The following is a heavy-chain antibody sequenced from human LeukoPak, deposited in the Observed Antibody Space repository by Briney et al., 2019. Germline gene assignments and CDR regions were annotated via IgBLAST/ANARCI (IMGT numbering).Heavy chain of an antibody. J-gene: IGHJ6*03. CDR2: ISSSSSYI. CDR1: GFTFSSYE. CDR3: AKDPGSSHYYYYYMDV. Sequence: PGGSLRLSCAASGFTFSSYEMNWVRQAPGKGLEWVSSISSSSSYIYYADYVKGRFTISRDNSKNTLYLQMNSLRAEDTAIYYCAKDPGSSHYYYYYMDVWGKGTTVTVSS. D-gene: IGHD2-15*01. V-gene: IGHV3-21*04.